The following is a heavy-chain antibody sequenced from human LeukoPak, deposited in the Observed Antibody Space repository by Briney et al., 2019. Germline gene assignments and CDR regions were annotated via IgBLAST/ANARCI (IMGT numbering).Heavy chain of an antibody. J-gene: IGHJ5*02. CDR2: ISSSGSTI. V-gene: IGHV3-11*01. CDR1: GFTFSDYY. Sequence: TSGGSLRLSCAASGFTFSDYYMNWIRQAPGKGLEWVSYISSSGSTIYYADSVKGRFIISRDNAKNSLYLQMNSLRAEDTAVYYCARGNVWERDMDNWFDPWGQGTLVTVSS. CDR3: ARGNVWERDMDNWFDP. D-gene: IGHD1-1*01.